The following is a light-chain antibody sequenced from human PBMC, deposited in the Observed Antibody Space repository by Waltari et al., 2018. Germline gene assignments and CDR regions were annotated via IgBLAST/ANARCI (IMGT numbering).Light chain of an antibody. CDR2: KAS. CDR3: QQDEAFPVT. CDR1: QSVNRW. Sequence: DIQMTQSPSTLSASVGDRVPITCRASQSVNRWLAWYQQKPGKAPKLLISKASALQNGVAPRFSGGGSGTEFTLTISNLQPDDSSTYYCQQDEAFPVTFGQGTKVEIK. J-gene: IGKJ1*01. V-gene: IGKV1-5*03.